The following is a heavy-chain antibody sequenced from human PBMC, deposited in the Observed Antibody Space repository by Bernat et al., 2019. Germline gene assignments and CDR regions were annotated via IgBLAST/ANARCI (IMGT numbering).Heavy chain of an antibody. Sequence: EVQLVESGGGLVKPGGSLRLSCAASGFTFSNAWMNWVRQAPGKGLEWVGRIKSKTDGGTTDYAAPVKGRFTISRDDSKNTLYLQMNSLKTEDTAMYYCTTGDFWSGYLDYWGQGTLVTVSS. CDR3: TTGDFWSGYLDY. V-gene: IGHV3-15*07. CDR1: GFTFSNAW. CDR2: IKSKTDGGTT. D-gene: IGHD3-3*01. J-gene: IGHJ4*02.